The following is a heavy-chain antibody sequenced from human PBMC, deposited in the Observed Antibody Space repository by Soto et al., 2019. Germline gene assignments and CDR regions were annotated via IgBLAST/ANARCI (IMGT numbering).Heavy chain of an antibody. J-gene: IGHJ6*02. CDR3: AVGPGYCTNGVCYTNYYYYYGMDV. V-gene: IGHV1-69*13. D-gene: IGHD2-8*01. CDR1: GGTFSSYA. CDR2: IIPIFGTA. Sequence: SVKVSCKASGGTFSSYAISWVRQAPGQGLEWMGGIIPIFGTANYAQKFQGRVTITADESTSTAYMELSSLRSEDTAVYYCAVGPGYCTNGVCYTNYYYYYGMDVWGQGTTVTVSS.